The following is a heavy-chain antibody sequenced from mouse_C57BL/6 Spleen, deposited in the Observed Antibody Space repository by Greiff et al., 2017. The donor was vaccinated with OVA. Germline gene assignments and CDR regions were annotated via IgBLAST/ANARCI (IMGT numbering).Heavy chain of an antibody. V-gene: IGHV5-6*01. J-gene: IGHJ4*01. CDR3: ARQRDYDGYYAMDY. Sequence: EVKLVESGGDLVKPGGSLKLSCAASGFTFSSYGMSWVRQTPDKRLEWVATISSGGSYTYYPDSVKGRFTISRDNAKNTLDLQMSSLKSEDTAMYYGARQRDYDGYYAMDYWGQGTSVTVSS. D-gene: IGHD2-4*01. CDR2: ISSGGSYT. CDR1: GFTFSSYG.